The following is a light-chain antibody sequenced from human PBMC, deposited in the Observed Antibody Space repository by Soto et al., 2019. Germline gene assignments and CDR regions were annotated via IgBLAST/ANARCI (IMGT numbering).Light chain of an antibody. V-gene: IGLV4-69*01. CDR2: LNSGGSH. J-gene: IGLJ2*01. Sequence: QPVLTQSPSASASLGASVTLTCTLSSGHSSYAIAWHQQQPEKGPRYLMKLNSGGSHSKGDGIPDRCSGSSSGAECYLTISSLQSEDEADYYCQTWGTGIGVFGGGTKLTVL. CDR1: SGHSSYA. CDR3: QTWGTGIGV.